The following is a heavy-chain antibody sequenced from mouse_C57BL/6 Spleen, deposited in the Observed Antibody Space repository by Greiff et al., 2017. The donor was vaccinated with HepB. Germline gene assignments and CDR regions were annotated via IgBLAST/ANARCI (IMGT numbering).Heavy chain of an antibody. CDR1: GYTFNDYY. CDR3: ARTRAHATLAWFAY. Sequence: EVQLQQSGPELVKPGASVKISCKASGYTFNDYYMNWVKQSHGKSLEWIGDINPNNGGTSYNQKFKGKATVTGDKSSSTAYLELRSLTSEDAAVYFCARTRAHATLAWFAYWGQGTLVTVSA. V-gene: IGHV1-26*01. CDR2: INPNNGGT. J-gene: IGHJ3*01.